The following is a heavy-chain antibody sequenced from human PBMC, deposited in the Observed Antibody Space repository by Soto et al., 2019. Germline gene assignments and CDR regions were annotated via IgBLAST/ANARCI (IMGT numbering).Heavy chain of an antibody. J-gene: IGHJ3*02. Sequence: GGSLRLSCAASGFTFTNSWVSWVLQAPGKGLEWVANIKQEGSEKNYVDSVKGRFTISRDNAKNSLYMQMNSLRAEDTAVYYCARGYCGSTSCYAGALDIWGQGTMVTVSS. CDR3: ARGYCGSTSCYAGALDI. CDR1: GFTFTNSW. CDR2: IKQEGSEK. D-gene: IGHD2-2*01. V-gene: IGHV3-7*05.